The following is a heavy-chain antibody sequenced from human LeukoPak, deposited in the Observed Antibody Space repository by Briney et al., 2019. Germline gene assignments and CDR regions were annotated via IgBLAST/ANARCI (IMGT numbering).Heavy chain of an antibody. CDR3: ARVGYDSSGYRYYFDY. D-gene: IGHD3-22*01. Sequence: SETLSLTCTVSGGSISSGSYYWSWIRQPAGKGLEWIGRIYTSGSTNYNPSLKSRVTISVDTSKNQFSLKLSSVTAADTAVYYCARVGYDSSGYRYYFDYWGQGTLVTVSS. CDR2: IYTSGST. J-gene: IGHJ4*02. V-gene: IGHV4-61*02. CDR1: GGSISSGSYY.